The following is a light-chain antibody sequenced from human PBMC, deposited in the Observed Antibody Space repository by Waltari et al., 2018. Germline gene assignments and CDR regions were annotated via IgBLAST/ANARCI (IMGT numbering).Light chain of an antibody. CDR1: SIYVGVYNS. CDR2: EVS. V-gene: IGLV2-8*01. Sequence: QSALTHPPSASGSPGQSVTISSTGTSIYVGVYNSASRYQQHPGKAPKLMIFEVSERPSGVPDRFSGSKSGNTASLTVSGLQTEDESDYYCSSYAGSMTLVFGGGTKLTVL. J-gene: IGLJ2*01. CDR3: SSYAGSMTLV.